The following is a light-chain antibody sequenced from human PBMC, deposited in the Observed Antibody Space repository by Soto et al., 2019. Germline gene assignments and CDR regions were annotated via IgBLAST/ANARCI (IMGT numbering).Light chain of an antibody. Sequence: IQLTQSPSSLSASVGDRVTITCQASRGISSYLAWYQQKPGKAPKLLVYSASTLQSGVPSRFSGSGSGPDFTLTISSLQPEDSATYFCQQYDSASPTFGQGTKLEIK. CDR3: QQYDSASPT. V-gene: IGKV1-9*01. J-gene: IGKJ2*01. CDR2: SAS. CDR1: RGISSY.